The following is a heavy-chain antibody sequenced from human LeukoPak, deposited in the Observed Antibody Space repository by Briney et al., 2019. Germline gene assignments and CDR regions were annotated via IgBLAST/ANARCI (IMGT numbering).Heavy chain of an antibody. CDR3: ARQNYDFWSGYYGGLWYYYYYMDV. CDR2: IYTSGST. Sequence: SETLSLTCTVSGGSISSYYWSWIRQPPGKGPEWIGYIYTSGSTNYNPSLKSRVTISVDTSKNQFSLKLSSVTAADTAVYYCARQNYDFWSGYYGGLWYYYYYMDVWGKGTTVIVSS. V-gene: IGHV4-4*09. D-gene: IGHD3-3*01. CDR1: GGSISSYY. J-gene: IGHJ6*03.